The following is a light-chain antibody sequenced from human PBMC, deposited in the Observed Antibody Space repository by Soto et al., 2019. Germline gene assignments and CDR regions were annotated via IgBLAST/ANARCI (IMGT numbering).Light chain of an antibody. Sequence: DIVMTQSPATLSVSPGERATLSCRASLTVNTNLAWYQQKPGQAPRLLIYYASTRATGIPARFSGSGSVKEFTLTISSVQSEDSAVYYCQQYNNWPPVATFGPGTKVEIK. V-gene: IGKV3-15*01. CDR1: LTVNTN. J-gene: IGKJ3*01. CDR3: QQYNNWPPVAT. CDR2: YAS.